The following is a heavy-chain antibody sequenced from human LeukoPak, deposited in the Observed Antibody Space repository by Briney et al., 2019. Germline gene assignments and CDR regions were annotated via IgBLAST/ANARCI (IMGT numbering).Heavy chain of an antibody. Sequence: GGSLRLSCAASGFTFSNAWMSWVRQAPGKGLEWVGRIKSKTDGGTTDYAAPVKGRFTISRDDSKNTLYLQMNSLKTEDTAVYYCTTDSSSWYLLDAFDIWPRDNGHRLF. CDR3: TTDSSSWYLLDAFDI. J-gene: IGHJ3*02. CDR2: IKSKTDGGTT. CDR1: GFTFSNAW. D-gene: IGHD6-13*01. V-gene: IGHV3-15*01.